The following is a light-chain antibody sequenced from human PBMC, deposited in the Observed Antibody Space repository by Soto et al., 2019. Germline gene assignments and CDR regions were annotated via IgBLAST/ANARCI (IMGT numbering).Light chain of an antibody. CDR2: DVS. CDR1: SSDVGGYNY. CDR3: NSYTSRSSSTYV. V-gene: IGLV2-14*01. J-gene: IGLJ1*01. Sequence: QSVLTQPASVSGSPGQSITISCTGTSSDVGGYNYVSWYQQYPGKAPKLMIYDVSNRPSGVSNRFSGSNSGNTASLTISGLQAEDEADYYCNSYTSRSSSTYVFGTGTKATVL.